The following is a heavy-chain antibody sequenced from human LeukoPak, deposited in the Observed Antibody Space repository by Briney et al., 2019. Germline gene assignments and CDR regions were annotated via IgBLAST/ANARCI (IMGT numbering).Heavy chain of an antibody. V-gene: IGHV3-23*01. J-gene: IGHJ4*02. D-gene: IGHD5-12*01. CDR3: AKGAYDYIEMGYFDH. Sequence: GGSLRLSCAAPGFSISNYAMSWVRQAPGKGLEWVSLMIARSGYTFYADSVKGRFTISRDNSKNTLFLQMNSLRAEDTAVYYCAKGAYDYIEMGYFDHWGQGTLVTVSS. CDR2: MIARSGYT. CDR1: GFSISNYA.